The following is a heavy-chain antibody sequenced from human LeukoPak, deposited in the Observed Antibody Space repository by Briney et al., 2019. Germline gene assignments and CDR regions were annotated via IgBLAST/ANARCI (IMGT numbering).Heavy chain of an antibody. CDR3: ANESPFLDY. J-gene: IGHJ4*02. CDR2: ISGSGGST. V-gene: IGHV3-23*01. Sequence: GSLRLSCATSGITFSSYPMSWVRQAPGKGLEWVSVISGSGGSTYYADSVKGRFTISRDNSKNTLYLRMNSLRAEDTAVYYCANESPFLDYWGQGTLVTVSS. CDR1: GITFSSYP.